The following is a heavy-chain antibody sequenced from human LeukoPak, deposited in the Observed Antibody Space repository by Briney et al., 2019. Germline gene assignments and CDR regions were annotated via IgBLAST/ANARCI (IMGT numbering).Heavy chain of an antibody. V-gene: IGHV4-34*01. D-gene: IGHD2-15*01. Sequence: SETPSLTCAVYGGSFSGYYWSWIRQPPGKGLEWIGEINHSGSTNYNPSLKSRVTISVDTSKNQFSLKLSSVTAADTAVYYCAREGGGSSSFSFDPWGQGTLVTVSS. CDR3: AREGGGSSSFSFDP. CDR2: INHSGST. CDR1: GGSFSGYY. J-gene: IGHJ5*02.